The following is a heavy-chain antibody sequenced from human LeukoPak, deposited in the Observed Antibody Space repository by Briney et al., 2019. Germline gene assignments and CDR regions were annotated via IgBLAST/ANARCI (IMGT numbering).Heavy chain of an antibody. CDR3: ARDRPYCSSTSCYPSGFDP. CDR2: INPNSGGT. CDR1: GYTFTGYY. J-gene: IGHJ5*02. Sequence: ASVKVSCKASGYTFTGYYMHWVRQAPGQGLEWMGWINPNSGGTNYAQKFQGRVTMTRDTSISTAYMELSRLRSDDTAVYYCARDRPYCSSTSCYPSGFDPWGQGTLVTVSS. V-gene: IGHV1-2*02. D-gene: IGHD2-2*01.